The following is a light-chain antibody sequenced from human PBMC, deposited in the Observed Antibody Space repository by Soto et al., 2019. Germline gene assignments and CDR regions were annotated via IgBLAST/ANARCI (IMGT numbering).Light chain of an antibody. J-gene: IGKJ5*01. CDR1: QSISSW. CDR3: QQYNSYSLT. V-gene: IGKV1-5*01. Sequence: DIQMTQSPSTLSASVGDSVTITCRASQSISSWLAWYQQKPGKAPKLLIYDASSLESGVPSRFSGSGSGTEFTLTISSLQPDDFATYYCQQYNSYSLTFGQGTRLEIK. CDR2: DAS.